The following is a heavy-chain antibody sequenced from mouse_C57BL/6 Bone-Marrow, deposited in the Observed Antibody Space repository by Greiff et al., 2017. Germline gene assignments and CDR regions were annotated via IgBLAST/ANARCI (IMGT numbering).Heavy chain of an antibody. CDR2: INPNNGGT. J-gene: IGHJ2*01. V-gene: IGHV1-18*01. Sequence: EVKLEESGAELVKPGASVKMSCKASGYTFPTYPIEWMKQNHGKSLEWIGDINPNNGGTSYNQKFKGKATFTVDNSSSTAYMELRNLTSEDSAVYYCVDNYGGRDYFDYWGQGTTLTVSS. CDR3: VDNYGGRDYFDY. D-gene: IGHD2-12*01. CDR1: GYTFPTYP.